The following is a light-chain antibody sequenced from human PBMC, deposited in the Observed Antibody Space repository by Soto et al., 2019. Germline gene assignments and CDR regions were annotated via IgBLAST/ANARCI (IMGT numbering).Light chain of an antibody. CDR1: SSDIGHYNY. J-gene: IGLJ3*02. Sequence: QSALTQPASVSGSPGQSITISCTGTSSDIGHYNYVSWYQYHPGKAPKLVLYEVTNRPSGVSHRFSGSKFGNTASLTISGLQAEDEAEYYCSSYTSSSTPWVFGGGTKVTVL. V-gene: IGLV2-14*01. CDR2: EVT. CDR3: SSYTSSSTPWV.